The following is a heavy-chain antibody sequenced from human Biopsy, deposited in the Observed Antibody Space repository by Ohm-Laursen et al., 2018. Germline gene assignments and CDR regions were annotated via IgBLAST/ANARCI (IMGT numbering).Heavy chain of an antibody. CDR2: IYITGET. Sequence: GTLSLTCTVSGGYISHYYWTWIRQPAGQGLEWIGRIYITGETDYNPSLKSRITMSVDSSKKQFSLKLKSVTAADTAIYYCARAPPLIRGVVESWFDPWGQGILVTVSS. V-gene: IGHV4-4*07. D-gene: IGHD3-10*01. CDR3: ARAPPLIRGVVESWFDP. CDR1: GGYISHYY. J-gene: IGHJ5*02.